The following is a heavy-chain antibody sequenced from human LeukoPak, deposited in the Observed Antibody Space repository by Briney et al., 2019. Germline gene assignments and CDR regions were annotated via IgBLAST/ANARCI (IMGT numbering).Heavy chain of an antibody. J-gene: IGHJ4*02. V-gene: IGHV4-30-4*08. CDR3: ARLTYGDYPIDY. CDR1: GGSISSSGYY. CDR2: IYYSGST. Sequence: SETLSLTCTVSGGSISSSGYYWTWIRQLPGKGLEWIGYIYYSGSTYYNPSLKSRVTISADTSKNQFSLKLSSVTAADTAVYYCARLTYGDYPIDYWGQGTLVTVSS. D-gene: IGHD4-17*01.